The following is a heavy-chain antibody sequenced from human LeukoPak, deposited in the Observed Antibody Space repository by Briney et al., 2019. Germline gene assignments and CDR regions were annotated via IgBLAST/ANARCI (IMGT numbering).Heavy chain of an antibody. J-gene: IGHJ3*02. CDR2: ISGSGGST. CDR1: GFTFSSYG. Sequence: GGTLRLSCAASGFTFSSYGMSWVRQAPGKGLEWVSAISGSGGSTYYADSVKGRFTISRDNSKNTLYLQMNSLRAEDTAVYYCAIYYDSSGYPGAFDIWGQGTMVTVSS. CDR3: AIYYDSSGYPGAFDI. V-gene: IGHV3-23*01. D-gene: IGHD3-22*01.